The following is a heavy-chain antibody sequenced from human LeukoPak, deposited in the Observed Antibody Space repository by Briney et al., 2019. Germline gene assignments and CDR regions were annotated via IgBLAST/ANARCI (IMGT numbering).Heavy chain of an antibody. J-gene: IGHJ3*02. V-gene: IGHV4-59*12. CDR1: GGSISSYY. CDR2: IYYSGST. D-gene: IGHD2-15*01. CDR3: ARGVGYCSGGSCYSVENHAFDI. Sequence: SETLSLTCTVSGGSISSYYWSWIRQPPGKGLEWIGYIYYSGSTYYNPSLKSRVTISVDTSKNQFSLKLSSVTAADTAVYYCARGVGYCSGGSCYSVENHAFDIWGQGTMVTVSS.